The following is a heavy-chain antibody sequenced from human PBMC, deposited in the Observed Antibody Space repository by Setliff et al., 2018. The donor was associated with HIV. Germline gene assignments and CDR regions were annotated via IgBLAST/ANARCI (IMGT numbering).Heavy chain of an antibody. D-gene: IGHD5-12*01. J-gene: IGHJ3*02. Sequence: PSETLSLTCTVSGDSVSSRSYYWSWIRQPPGKGLEWIGYIYYSGSTNYNPSLKSRVTISVDTSKDQFSLKLTSVAAADTAVYYCTSAGAWQRNALDIWGQGTMVT. CDR1: GDSVSSRSYY. V-gene: IGHV4-61*01. CDR3: TSAGAWQRNALDI. CDR2: IYYSGST.